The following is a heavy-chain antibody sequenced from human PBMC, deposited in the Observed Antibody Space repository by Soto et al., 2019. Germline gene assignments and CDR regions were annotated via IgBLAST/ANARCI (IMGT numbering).Heavy chain of an antibody. CDR2: IKQDGTET. CDR1: GFTFRNYW. CDR3: ARENYFDY. Sequence: PGGSLRLSCAGSGFTFRNYWMGWVRQAPGKRLEWVANIKQDGTETSYADSVKGRFTVSRDNAKNSLYLQMNSLGADDTAVYYCARENYFDYWAREPWSPSPQ. J-gene: IGHJ4*02. V-gene: IGHV3-7*01.